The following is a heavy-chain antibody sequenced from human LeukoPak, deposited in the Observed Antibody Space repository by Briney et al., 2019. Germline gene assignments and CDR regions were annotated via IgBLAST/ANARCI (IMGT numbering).Heavy chain of an antibody. D-gene: IGHD2-2*01. Sequence: GGPLRLSCAAPGLTFSSYAMSWVRQAPGKGLQWVSAISGRGGSTYYAESVNGGFTISRDNSKNTLYLQMNSLRAEDTAVYYCAKDRVVVPAAIIDYWGQGTLVTVSS. V-gene: IGHV3-23*01. CDR2: ISGRGGST. CDR3: AKDRVVVPAAIIDY. CDR1: GLTFSSYA. J-gene: IGHJ4*02.